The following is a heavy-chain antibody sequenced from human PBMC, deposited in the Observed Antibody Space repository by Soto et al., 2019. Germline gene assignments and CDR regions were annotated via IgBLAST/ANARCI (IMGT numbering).Heavy chain of an antibody. V-gene: IGHV3-7*01. Sequence: GSLRLSCAASGYTFSTSWMSWVRQAPGKGLEWVANIKQDGSAQYYVDSLKGRFSVSRDNAKNSLYLQMDSLRADDTAMYFCVRGAFKSGWYQDYFDYWGQGALVTVSS. CDR1: GYTFSTSW. J-gene: IGHJ4*02. D-gene: IGHD6-19*01. CDR2: IKQDGSAQ. CDR3: VRGAFKSGWYQDYFDY.